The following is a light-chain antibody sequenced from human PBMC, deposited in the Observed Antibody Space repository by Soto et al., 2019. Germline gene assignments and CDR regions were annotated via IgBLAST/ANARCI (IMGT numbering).Light chain of an antibody. CDR3: QQRSNWPRRT. J-gene: IGKJ4*01. V-gene: IGKV3-11*01. CDR1: QSVSSY. CDR2: DAS. Sequence: EIVLTQSPGTLSLSPGDRATLSCRASQSVSSYLAWYQQKPGQAPRLLIYDASNRATGIPARFSGSGSGTDFTLTISSLEPEDFAVYYCQQRSNWPRRTFGGGTKVEIK.